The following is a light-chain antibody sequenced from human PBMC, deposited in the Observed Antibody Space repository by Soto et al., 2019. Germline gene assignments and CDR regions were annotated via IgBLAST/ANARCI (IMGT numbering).Light chain of an antibody. CDR3: QQRSNWPIT. V-gene: IGKV3-11*01. CDR1: QSVSSY. CDR2: DAT. J-gene: IGKJ5*01. Sequence: EIVLTQSPATLSLSPGERATLSCRASQSVSSYLAWYQPKPGQPPRLLIYDATNRATGIPARLSGSVSGTDFTLTISSLDPEDFAVYYCQQRSNWPITFGQGTRLEMK.